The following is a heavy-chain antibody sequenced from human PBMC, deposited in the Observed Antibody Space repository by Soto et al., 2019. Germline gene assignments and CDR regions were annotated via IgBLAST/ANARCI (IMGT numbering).Heavy chain of an antibody. V-gene: IGHV1-18*01. CDR1: GYTFTSYG. Sequence: ASVKVSCKASGYTFTSYGISLVRQAPGQGLEWMGWISAYNGNTNYAQRLQGRVTMTTDTSTSTAYMELRSLRSDDTAVYYCARTPKYDFWSGYYLPDAFDIWGQGTMVTVSS. J-gene: IGHJ3*02. D-gene: IGHD3-3*01. CDR2: ISAYNGNT. CDR3: ARTPKYDFWSGYYLPDAFDI.